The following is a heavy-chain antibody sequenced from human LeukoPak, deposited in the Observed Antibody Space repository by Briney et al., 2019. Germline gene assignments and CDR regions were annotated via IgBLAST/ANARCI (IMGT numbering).Heavy chain of an antibody. CDR2: CYHSGST. Sequence: PSETLSLTCTVSGGSISSGGYYWSWIRQPPGKGLEWFGYCYHSGSTNYNPSLKSRVTISVDKSKNEFSLKLSSVTAADTAVYYCARVDCSSTSCYVDYWGQGTLVTVSS. CDR3: ARVDCSSTSCYVDY. CDR1: GGSISSGGYY. D-gene: IGHD2-2*01. V-gene: IGHV4-30-2*01. J-gene: IGHJ4*02.